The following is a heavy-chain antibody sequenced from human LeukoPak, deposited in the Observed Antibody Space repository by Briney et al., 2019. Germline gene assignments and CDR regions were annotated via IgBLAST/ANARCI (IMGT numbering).Heavy chain of an antibody. J-gene: IGHJ4*02. V-gene: IGHV1-46*01. CDR2: INPSGGST. D-gene: IGHD3-22*01. Sequence: ASVKVSCKASGYTLTSYYMHWVRQAPGQGLEWMGIINPSGGSTSYAQKFQGRVTMTRDTSTSTVYMELSSLRSEDTAVYYCANTYYYDSSGYYALDYWGQGTLVTVSS. CDR3: ANTYYYDSSGYYALDY. CDR1: GYTLTSYY.